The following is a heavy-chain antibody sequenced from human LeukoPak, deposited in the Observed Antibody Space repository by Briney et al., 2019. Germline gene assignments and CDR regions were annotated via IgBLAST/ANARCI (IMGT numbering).Heavy chain of an antibody. D-gene: IGHD3-22*01. CDR3: ARDLHIGSSGYYAWYYYYGMDV. V-gene: IGHV1-2*02. CDR1: GYTFTGYY. Sequence: ASVKVSCKASGYTFTGYYMHWVRQAPGQGLEWMGWISPNSGGTNYAQKFQGRVTMTRDTSISTAYMELSRLGSDDTAVYYCARDLHIGSSGYYAWYYYYGMDVWGQGTTVTVSS. J-gene: IGHJ6*02. CDR2: ISPNSGGT.